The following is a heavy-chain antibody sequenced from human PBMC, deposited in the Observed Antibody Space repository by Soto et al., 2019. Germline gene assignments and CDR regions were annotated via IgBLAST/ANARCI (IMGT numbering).Heavy chain of an antibody. Sequence: SETLSLTCTVSGGSISSGDYYWSWIRQPPGKGLEWIGYIYYSGSTYYNPSLKSRVTISVDTSKDQFSLKLSSVTAADTAVYYCARGEVPTSLSGFDPWGQGTKVTVYS. D-gene: IGHD2-2*01. CDR3: ARGEVPTSLSGFDP. CDR2: IYYSGST. V-gene: IGHV4-30-4*01. CDR1: GGSISSGDYY. J-gene: IGHJ5*02.